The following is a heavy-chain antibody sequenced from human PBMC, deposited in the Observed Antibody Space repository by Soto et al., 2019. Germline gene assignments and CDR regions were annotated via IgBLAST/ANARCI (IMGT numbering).Heavy chain of an antibody. D-gene: IGHD5-12*01. V-gene: IGHV3-11*04. CDR2: ISSTGGTV. CDR3: ARASSGYDLGDDF. CDR1: GFTLSDYY. J-gene: IGHJ4*02. Sequence: GGSLRLSCAASGFTLSDYYMTWVRQTPGKGLEWISYISSTGGTVNYADSVKGRFTVSRDNAKKSLYLQMNTLRVEDTAVYYCARASSGYDLGDDFWGQGTLVTVSS.